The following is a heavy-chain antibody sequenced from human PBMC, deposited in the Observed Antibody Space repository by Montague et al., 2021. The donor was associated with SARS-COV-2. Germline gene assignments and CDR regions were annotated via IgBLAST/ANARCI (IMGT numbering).Heavy chain of an antibody. V-gene: IGHV4-34*01. CDR3: ARGVVVRGVNRPPNYYFDY. J-gene: IGHJ4*02. CDR2: INHSGST. Sequence: SETLSLTCAVYGGSFSGYYWSWFRQPPGKGLEWIGEINHSGSTTYNQSFKSRVTISVDTSKNQFSLKLTSVTAADTAVFYCARGVVVRGVNRPPNYYFDYWGQGTLVTVSS. D-gene: IGHD3-10*01. CDR1: GGSFSGYY.